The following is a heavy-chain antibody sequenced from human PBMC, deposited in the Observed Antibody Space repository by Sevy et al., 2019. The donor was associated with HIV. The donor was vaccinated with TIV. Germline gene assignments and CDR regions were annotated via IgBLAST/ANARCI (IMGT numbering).Heavy chain of an antibody. CDR1: GFSFSNYW. Sequence: GGSLRLSCAASGFSFSNYWMHWVRQAPGKGLEWVANIKQDESEKYYVASVKGRFTISRDNAKNPVYLQMNSLRPEDTAIYYCARGNSGSFDYWGQGTLVTVSS. CDR2: IKQDESEK. D-gene: IGHD3-22*01. CDR3: ARGNSGSFDY. J-gene: IGHJ4*02. V-gene: IGHV3-7*04.